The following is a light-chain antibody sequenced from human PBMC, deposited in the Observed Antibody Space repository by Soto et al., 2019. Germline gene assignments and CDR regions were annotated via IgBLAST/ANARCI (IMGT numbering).Light chain of an antibody. J-gene: IGLJ1*01. CDR3: SSYTSRRTYV. CDR2: DVT. Sequence: QSVLAQPASVSGSPGQSITISCTGTSSAVGGYNFVTWHQQHPGKAPKLIIHDVTNRPSGVSDRFSGPKSGNTASLTISGLQAEDEADYYCSSYTSRRTYVFGTGTKVTVL. CDR1: SSAVGGYNF. V-gene: IGLV2-14*03.